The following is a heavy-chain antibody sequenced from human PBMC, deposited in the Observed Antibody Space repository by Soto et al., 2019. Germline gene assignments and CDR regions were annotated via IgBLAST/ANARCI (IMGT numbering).Heavy chain of an antibody. J-gene: IGHJ4*02. D-gene: IGHD2-8*02. CDR1: GYTFTSYY. V-gene: IGHV1-46*01. CDR2: INPSGGST. Sequence: ASVKVSWKASGYTFTSYYMHWVRQAPGQGLEWMGIINPSGGSTSYAQKFQGRVTMTRDTSTSTVYMELSSLRSEDTAVYYCARGPGLMVYAIFLFDYWGQGTLVTFSS. CDR3: ARGPGLMVYAIFLFDY.